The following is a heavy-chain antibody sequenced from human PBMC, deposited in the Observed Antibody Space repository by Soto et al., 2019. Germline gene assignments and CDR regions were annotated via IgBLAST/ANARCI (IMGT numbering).Heavy chain of an antibody. CDR1: GGSLSDYY. V-gene: IGHV4-34*01. J-gene: IGHJ5*02. CDR3: ARYQWNPGASDP. CDR2: INHRGTT. D-gene: IGHD1-20*01. Sequence: SETLSLTCAVYGGSLSDYYWNWLRQPPGKGLEWIGEINHRGTTSYNPSLKSRVDISVDTAMTQFSLKLRSVTAADTAIYYCARYQWNPGASDPWGPGTQVTV.